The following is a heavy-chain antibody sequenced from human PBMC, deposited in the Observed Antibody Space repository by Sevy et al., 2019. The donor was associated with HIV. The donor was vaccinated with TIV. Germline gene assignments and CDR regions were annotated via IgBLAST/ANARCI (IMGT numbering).Heavy chain of an antibody. CDR2: IKSNTDGGTT. V-gene: IGHV3-15*01. CDR3: ATINTVGSLAY. D-gene: IGHD2-15*01. J-gene: IGHJ4*02. CDR1: GFNFRNVW. Sequence: GGSLRLSCAASGFNFRNVWMSWVRQAPGMGLEWIGLIKSNTDGGTTEYGAPVKGGITISRDDSKNTLFLQVNSLKAEDTALYYCATINTVGSLAYWGRGTLVTVSS.